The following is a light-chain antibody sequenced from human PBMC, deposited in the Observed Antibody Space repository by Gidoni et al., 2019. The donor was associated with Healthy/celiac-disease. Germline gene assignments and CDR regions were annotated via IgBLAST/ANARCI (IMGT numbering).Light chain of an antibody. J-gene: IGKJ1*01. CDR1: QSISSY. V-gene: IGKV1-39*01. Sequence: IQMTQSPSSLSASVGDRVTITCRASQSISSYLNWYQQKPGKAPKLLIYAASSLQSGVPSRFSGSGSGTDFTLTYSSLQPEDVATYYCQQSYSTPWTFGQGTKVEIK. CDR2: AAS. CDR3: QQSYSTPWT.